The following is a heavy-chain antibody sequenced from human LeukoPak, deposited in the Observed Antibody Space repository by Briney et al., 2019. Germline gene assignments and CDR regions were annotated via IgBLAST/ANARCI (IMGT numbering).Heavy chain of an antibody. CDR3: ARHFRLRRDDYNLDFDY. Sequence: SETLSLTCTVSGGSIGSYYWSWIRQPPGKGLEWIGYIYSSGSTNYVPSLKSRVTISVDTSKNQFSMKLSSVTAADTAVYYCARHFRLRRDDYNLDFDYWGQGTLVTVSS. J-gene: IGHJ4*02. V-gene: IGHV4-59*08. CDR2: IYSSGST. D-gene: IGHD5-24*01. CDR1: GGSIGSYY.